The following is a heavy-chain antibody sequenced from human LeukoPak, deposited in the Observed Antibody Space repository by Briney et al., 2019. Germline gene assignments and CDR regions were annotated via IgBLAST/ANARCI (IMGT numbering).Heavy chain of an antibody. Sequence: SVKVSCKAPGGTFSSYAISWVRQAPGQGLEWMGRIIPIFGTANYAQKFQGRVTITTDESTSTAYMELSSLRSEDTAVYYCADCSSTSCYYYYYMDVWGKGTTVTVSS. CDR1: GGTFSSYA. CDR3: ADCSSTSCYYYYYMDV. D-gene: IGHD2-2*01. V-gene: IGHV1-69*05. CDR2: IIPIFGTA. J-gene: IGHJ6*03.